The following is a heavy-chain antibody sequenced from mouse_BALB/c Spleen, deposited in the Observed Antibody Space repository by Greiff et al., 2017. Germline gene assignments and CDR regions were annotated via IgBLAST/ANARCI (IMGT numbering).Heavy chain of an antibody. J-gene: IGHJ2*01. Sequence: VMLVESGAELVRPGSSVKISCKASGYAFSSYWMNWVKQRPGQGLEWIGQIYPGDGDTNYNGKFKGKATLTADKSSSTAYMQLSSLTSEDSAVYFCARSVYYGYDDFDYWGQGTTLTVSS. CDR3: ARSVYYGYDDFDY. D-gene: IGHD2-2*01. CDR1: GYAFSSYW. V-gene: IGHV1-80*01. CDR2: IYPGDGDT.